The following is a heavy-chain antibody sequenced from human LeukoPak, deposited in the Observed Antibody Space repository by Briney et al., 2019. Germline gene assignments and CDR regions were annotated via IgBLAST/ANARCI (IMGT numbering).Heavy chain of an antibody. J-gene: IGHJ6*03. CDR2: IYYSGST. V-gene: IGHV4-59*01. CDR1: GGSISNNY. CDR3: ARDCGGTMVRGFTYYYYYYMDV. D-gene: IGHD3-10*01. Sequence: KASETLSLTCTVSGGSISNNYWSWIRQPPGKGLEWIGDIYYSGSTNYNPSLKSRVTISIDTPKSQFSLRLSSVTAADTAVYYCARDCGGTMVRGFTYYYYYYMDVWGKGTTVTISS.